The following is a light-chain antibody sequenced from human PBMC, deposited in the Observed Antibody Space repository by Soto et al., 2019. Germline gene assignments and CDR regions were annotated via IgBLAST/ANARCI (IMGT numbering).Light chain of an antibody. CDR2: KAS. CDR1: QSIGNW. V-gene: IGKV1-5*03. Sequence: DIQLTQSPSTVSASVGGRVTITCRASQSIGNWLAWYQQNPGKAPKILIYKASNLESGVPSRFSGSGSETDFTLTISSLQPDDSATYYCQHLKTFGQGTKVQVK. CDR3: QHLKT. J-gene: IGKJ1*01.